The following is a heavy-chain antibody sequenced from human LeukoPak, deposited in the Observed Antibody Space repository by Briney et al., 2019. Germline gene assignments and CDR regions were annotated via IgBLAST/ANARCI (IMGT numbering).Heavy chain of an antibody. J-gene: IGHJ4*02. Sequence: GGSLRLSCAASGFTFSSYAMSWVRQAPGKGLEWVSAITSTGGSTYYADSVRGRFTISRDNSKNTLYLHMNSLRAEDTAVYYCGNRGPDYYYDYWGQGTLVTVSS. V-gene: IGHV3-23*01. CDR1: GFTFSSYA. CDR2: ITSTGGST. D-gene: IGHD3-10*01. CDR3: GNRGPDYYYDY.